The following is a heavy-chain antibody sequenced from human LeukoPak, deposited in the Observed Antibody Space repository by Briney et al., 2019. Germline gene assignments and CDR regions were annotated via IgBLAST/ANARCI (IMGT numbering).Heavy chain of an antibody. D-gene: IGHD5-12*01. J-gene: IGHJ6*02. CDR3: ARGRGYSGYDYGMDV. CDR1: GFTFSSYS. Sequence: GGSLRLSCAASGFTFSSYSMNWVRQAPGKGLEWVSSISSSSSYIYYADSVKGRFTISRDNAKSSLYLQMNSLRAEDTAVYYCARGRGYSGYDYGMDVWGQGTTVTVSS. CDR2: ISSSSSYI. V-gene: IGHV3-21*01.